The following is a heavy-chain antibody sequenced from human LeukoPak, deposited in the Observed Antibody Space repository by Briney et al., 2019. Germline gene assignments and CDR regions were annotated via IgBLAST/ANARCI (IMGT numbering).Heavy chain of an antibody. D-gene: IGHD3-9*01. CDR2: IYYSDST. CDR3: ARLGVLRYFDWSYHDY. J-gene: IGHJ4*02. CDR1: GGSISNYF. V-gene: IGHV4-59*12. Sequence: SETLSLTCTVSGGSISNYFWSWIRQPPGKGLECIGYIYYSDSTNYNPSLKSRVTISVDTSKNQFSLKLSSVTAADTAVYYCARLGVLRYFDWSYHDYWGQGTLVTVSS.